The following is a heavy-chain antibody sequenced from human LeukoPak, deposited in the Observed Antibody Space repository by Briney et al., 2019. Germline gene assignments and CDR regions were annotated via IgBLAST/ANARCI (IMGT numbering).Heavy chain of an antibody. CDR3: AWGPYENYYYYYMDV. Sequence: SETLSLTCTVSGGSISSYYWSWIRQPPGKGLEWIGYICYSGSTNYNPSLKSRVTISVDTSKNQFSLKLSSVTAADTAVYYCAWGPYENYYYYYMDVWGKGTTVAVSS. CDR2: ICYSGST. D-gene: IGHD3-16*01. V-gene: IGHV4-59*01. CDR1: GGSISSYY. J-gene: IGHJ6*03.